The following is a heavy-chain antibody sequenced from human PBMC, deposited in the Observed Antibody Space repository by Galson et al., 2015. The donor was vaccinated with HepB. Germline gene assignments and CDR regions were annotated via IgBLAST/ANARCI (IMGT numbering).Heavy chain of an antibody. CDR2: IKSKTDGGTT. D-gene: IGHD4-17*01. Sequence: SLRLSCAASGFTFSNAWMSWVRQAPGKGLEWVGRIKSKTDGGTTDYAAPVKGRFTISRDDSKNTLYLQMNSLKTEDTAVYYCTSLTHDDDYGDYEAHYYMDVWGKGTTVTVSS. J-gene: IGHJ6*03. V-gene: IGHV3-15*01. CDR1: GFTFSNAW. CDR3: TSLTHDDDYGDYEAHYYMDV.